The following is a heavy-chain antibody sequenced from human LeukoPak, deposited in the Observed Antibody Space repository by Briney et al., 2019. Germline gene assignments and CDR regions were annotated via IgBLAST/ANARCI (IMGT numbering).Heavy chain of an antibody. CDR1: GYTFTGYY. CDR3: ARVSTQRYYYDSSGYYYGVDY. D-gene: IGHD3-22*01. J-gene: IGHJ4*02. Sequence: GASVKVSCKASGYTFTGYYMHWVRQAPGQGLEWMGRINPNSGGTNYAQKFQGRVTMTRDTSISTAYMELSRLRSDGTAVYYCARVSTQRYYYDSSGYYYGVDYWGQGTLVTVSS. CDR2: INPNSGGT. V-gene: IGHV1-2*06.